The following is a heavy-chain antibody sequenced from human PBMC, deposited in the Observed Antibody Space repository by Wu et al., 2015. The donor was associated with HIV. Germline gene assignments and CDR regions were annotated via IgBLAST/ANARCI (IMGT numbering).Heavy chain of an antibody. J-gene: IGHJ6*03. CDR2: INPNSGDT. Sequence: QVQLVQSGAEVKKPGASVKVSCRTSGYSFTPYYIHWVRQAPGQGLEWMGWINPNSGDTDYAQNFQGRLTMSRDMSVRSAYMELTRLRSDDTAVYYCARDRSGFYYYMDVWGKGATVSVSS. D-gene: IGHD6-25*01. CDR1: GYSFTPYY. V-gene: IGHV1-2*02. CDR3: ARDRSGFYYYMDV.